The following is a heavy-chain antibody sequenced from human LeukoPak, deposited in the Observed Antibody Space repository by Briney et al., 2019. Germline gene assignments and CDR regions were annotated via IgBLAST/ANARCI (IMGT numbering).Heavy chain of an antibody. J-gene: IGHJ3*02. D-gene: IGHD1-26*01. CDR3: ARALVQPSGAFDI. V-gene: IGHV1-69*05. Sequence: ASVKVSCKTSGGTFNSYGFNWVRQAPGQGLEWMGGIIPIFRTSNYAHKFQGRVTITTYGPSPTAYMEMSNLRFDDTAVYYCARALVQPSGAFDIWGQGTMVTVSS. CDR2: IIPIFRTS. CDR1: GGTFNSYG.